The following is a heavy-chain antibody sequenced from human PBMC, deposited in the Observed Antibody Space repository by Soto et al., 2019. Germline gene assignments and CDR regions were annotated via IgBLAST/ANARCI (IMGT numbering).Heavy chain of an antibody. CDR2: INPSGGST. CDR1: GYTVSGYY. D-gene: IGHD3-3*01. CDR3: ARDFGSRVVNPRY. V-gene: IGHV1-46*01. Sequence: DSGRVYCKGAGYTVSGYYMHWMRQAPGQGLEWMGIINPSGGSTSYAQKFQGRVTMTRDTSTSTVYMELSSLRAEDTAVYYCARDFGSRVVNPRYWGQGTLVTVSA. J-gene: IGHJ4*02.